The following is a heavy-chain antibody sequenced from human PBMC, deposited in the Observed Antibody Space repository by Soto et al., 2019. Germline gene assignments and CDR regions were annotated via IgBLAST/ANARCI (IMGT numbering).Heavy chain of an antibody. CDR2: ISGSGGST. V-gene: IGHV3-23*01. CDR3: ARHSGYGVLGDY. CDR1: GFTFTSYA. D-gene: IGHD5-12*01. Sequence: EVQLLESGGGLVQPGGSLRLSCAASGFTFTSYAMSWVRQAPGKGLEWVSAISGSGGSTYYADSVKGRFTISRHNSKNTLYLQMNSLRAEDTAVYYCARHSGYGVLGDYWGQGTLVTVSS. J-gene: IGHJ4*02.